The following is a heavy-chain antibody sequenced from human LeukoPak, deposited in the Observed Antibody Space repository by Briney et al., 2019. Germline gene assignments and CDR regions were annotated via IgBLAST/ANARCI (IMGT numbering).Heavy chain of an antibody. CDR3: ARGATRGWFDP. CDR2: IIPILGIA. J-gene: IGHJ5*02. V-gene: IGHV1-69*04. CDR1: GGTFSSYA. D-gene: IGHD3-10*01. Sequence: SVKVSCTASGGTFSSYAISWVRQAPGQGLEWMGRIIPILGIANYAQKFQGRVTITADKSTSTAYMELSSLRSEDTAVYYYARGATRGWFDPWGQGTLVTVSS.